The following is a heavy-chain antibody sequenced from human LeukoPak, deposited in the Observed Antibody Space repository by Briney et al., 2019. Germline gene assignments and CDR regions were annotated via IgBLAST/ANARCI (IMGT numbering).Heavy chain of an antibody. J-gene: IGHJ4*02. D-gene: IGHD1-26*01. CDR1: GYTFTGYY. Sequence: ASVKVSCKASGYTFTGYYMHWVRQAPGQGLEWMGWISAYNGNTNYAQKLQGRVTMTTDTSTSTAYMELRSLRSDDTAVYYCARLIVGANDYWGQGTLVTVSS. CDR3: ARLIVGANDY. CDR2: ISAYNGNT. V-gene: IGHV1-18*04.